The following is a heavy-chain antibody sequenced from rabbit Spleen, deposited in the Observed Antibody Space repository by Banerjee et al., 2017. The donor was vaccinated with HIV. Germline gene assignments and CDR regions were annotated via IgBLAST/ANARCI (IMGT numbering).Heavy chain of an antibody. CDR3: ARDAGRGDYIDGVFNL. V-gene: IGHV1S40*01. CDR1: GFSFSSRFY. D-gene: IGHD8-1*01. Sequence: QSLEESGGDLVKPGASLTLTCTASGFSFSSRFYMCWVRQAPGKGLEWIACIDSGSSGDTYYANWAKGRFTISKTSSTTVTLQMTSLTAADTATYFCARDAGRGDYIDGVFNLWGPGTLVTVS. CDR2: IDSGSSGDT. J-gene: IGHJ4*01.